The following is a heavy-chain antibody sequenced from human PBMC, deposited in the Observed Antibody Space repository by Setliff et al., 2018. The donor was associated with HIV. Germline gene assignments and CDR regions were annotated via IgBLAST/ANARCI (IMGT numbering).Heavy chain of an antibody. V-gene: IGHV1-69*10. CDR3: AGPRGDEAFDI. J-gene: IGHJ3*02. D-gene: IGHD3-10*01. Sequence: ASVKVSCKASGGTSSTHAMNWVRQAPGQGLEWIGQIISILEITDYAQKFQGRLTITADEPTNTIYMELSGLRSEDTAVYYCAGPRGDEAFDIWGQGTMVT. CDR2: IISILEIT. CDR1: GGTSSTHA.